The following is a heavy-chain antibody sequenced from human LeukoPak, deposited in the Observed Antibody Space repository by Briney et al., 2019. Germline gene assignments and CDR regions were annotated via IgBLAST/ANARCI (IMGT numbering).Heavy chain of an antibody. D-gene: IGHD2-2*01. Sequence: GESLKISCKGSGYSFTSYWIGWVRQMPGKGLEWMGIIYPGDSDTRYNPSFQGQVTISADKSISTAYLQWSSLKASDTAMYYCARGASYCSSTSCYPDYWGQGTLVTVSS. CDR2: IYPGDSDT. CDR3: ARGASYCSSTSCYPDY. J-gene: IGHJ4*02. V-gene: IGHV5-51*01. CDR1: GYSFTSYW.